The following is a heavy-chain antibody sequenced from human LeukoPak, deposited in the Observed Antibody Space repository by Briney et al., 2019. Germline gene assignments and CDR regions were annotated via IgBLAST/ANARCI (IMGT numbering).Heavy chain of an antibody. D-gene: IGHD6-13*01. Sequence: SETLSLTCAVYGGSFSGYYWSWIRQPPGKGLEWIGEINHSGSTNYNPSLKSRVTISVDTSKNQFSLKLSSVTAADTAVYYCARIAAAGTNYYDYYMDVWGKGTTVTVS. CDR3: ARIAAAGTNYYDYYMDV. CDR1: GGSFSGYY. V-gene: IGHV4-34*01. CDR2: INHSGST. J-gene: IGHJ6*03.